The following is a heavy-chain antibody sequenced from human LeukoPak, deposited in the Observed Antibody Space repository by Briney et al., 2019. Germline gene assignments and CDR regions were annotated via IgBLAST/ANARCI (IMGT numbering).Heavy chain of an antibody. Sequence: SETLSLTCTVSGGSISSYYWSWIRQPAGKGLEWIGRIYTSGSTNYNPSLKSRVTMSVDTSKNQFSLKLSSVTAADTAVYYCASSEYSSGWYAGEAYYYGMDVWGQGTTVTVSS. CDR3: ASSEYSSGWYAGEAYYYGMDV. CDR2: IYTSGST. D-gene: IGHD6-19*01. CDR1: GGSISSYY. V-gene: IGHV4-4*07. J-gene: IGHJ6*02.